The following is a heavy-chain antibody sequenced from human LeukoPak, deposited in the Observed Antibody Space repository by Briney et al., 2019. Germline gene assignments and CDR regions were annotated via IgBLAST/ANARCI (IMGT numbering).Heavy chain of an antibody. CDR3: ARQGELAIDC. Sequence: SETPSLTCSVSGGSITNYYWSWIRQSPGKGLEWIGFIYNTGRTNYNPSLQSRVTMSIDTSKNQFSLKLSSVTAADTAVYYCARQGELAIDCWGQGTLVTVSS. V-gene: IGHV4-59*08. J-gene: IGHJ4*02. CDR2: IYNTGRT. CDR1: GGSITNYY. D-gene: IGHD1-26*01.